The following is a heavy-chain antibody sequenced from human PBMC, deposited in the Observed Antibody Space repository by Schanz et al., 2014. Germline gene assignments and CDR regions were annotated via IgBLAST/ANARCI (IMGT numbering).Heavy chain of an antibody. Sequence: QVQLVQSGADVKKPGSSVKVSCKASRSTFSSYTISWVRQARGQGLEWVGRFIPILDVGNYAQQFQGRVTFTADKSTSTAYMELSSLRSDDTAVYYCARGGGPEDVFDIWGQGTILTVSS. V-gene: IGHV1-69*02. CDR1: RSTFSSYT. D-gene: IGHD2-15*01. CDR2: FIPILDVG. J-gene: IGHJ3*02. CDR3: ARGGGPEDVFDI.